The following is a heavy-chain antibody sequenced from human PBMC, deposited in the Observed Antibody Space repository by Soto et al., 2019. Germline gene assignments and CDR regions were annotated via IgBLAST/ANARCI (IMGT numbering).Heavy chain of an antibody. V-gene: IGHV4-61*01. J-gene: IGHJ4*02. CDR2: VYLTGAA. D-gene: IGHD2-21*02. CDR3: AREGRSTAYLDY. CDR1: GCSVSSGIYY. Sequence: SENLSLTCTISGCSVSSGIYYWSWFRQPPGKRQEWIGYVYLTGAANYNPSLRSRVTMSRDTSKNQFSLNLNSVTASDTATYFCAREGRSTAYLDYWGQGALVTVSS.